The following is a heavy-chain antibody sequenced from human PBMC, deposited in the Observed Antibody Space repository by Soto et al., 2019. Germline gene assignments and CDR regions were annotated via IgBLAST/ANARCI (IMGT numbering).Heavy chain of an antibody. J-gene: IGHJ4*02. V-gene: IGHV1-46*01. CDR3: AREIAADYYFDY. D-gene: IGHD6-13*01. Sequence: AAVKVSCKASGYTFTSYYMHWVRQAPGQGLEWMGIINPSGGSTSYAQKFQGRVTMTRDTSTSTVYMELSSLRSEDTAVYYCAREIAADYYFDYWGQGTLVTVSS. CDR1: GYTFTSYY. CDR2: INPSGGST.